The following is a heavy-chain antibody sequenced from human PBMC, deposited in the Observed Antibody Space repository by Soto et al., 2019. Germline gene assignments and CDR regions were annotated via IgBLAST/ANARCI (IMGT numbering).Heavy chain of an antibody. CDR1: GFTFSSYA. D-gene: IGHD3-3*01. V-gene: IGHV3-30-3*01. CDR3: AKDPNYDFWSGYYIFFYGMDV. Sequence: QVQLVESGGGVVQPGRSLRLSCAASGFTFSSYAMHWVRQAPGKGLEWVAVISYDGSNKYYADSVKGRFTISRDNSKNALYLQMNSLRAEDTSVYYCAKDPNYDFWSGYYIFFYGMDVWGQGTKVTVSS. J-gene: IGHJ6*02. CDR2: ISYDGSNK.